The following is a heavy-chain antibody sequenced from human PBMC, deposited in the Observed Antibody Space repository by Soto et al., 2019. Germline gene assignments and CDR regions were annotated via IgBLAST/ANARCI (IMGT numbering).Heavy chain of an antibody. J-gene: IGHJ3*01. Sequence: PGGSLRLSCAAAGCAFSSYSRNWVRQAPGKGLEWVSYISSGSSTIYYADSVKGRFTISRDNAQNSLYLQMNSLRAEDTAVYYCAKTYSSGRGAFDVWGQGTMVTVSS. CDR2: ISSGSSTI. CDR1: GCAFSSYS. V-gene: IGHV3-48*01. CDR3: AKTYSSGRGAFDV. D-gene: IGHD6-19*01.